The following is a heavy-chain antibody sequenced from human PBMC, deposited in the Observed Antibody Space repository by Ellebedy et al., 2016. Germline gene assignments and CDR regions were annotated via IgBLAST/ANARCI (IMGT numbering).Heavy chain of an antibody. J-gene: IGHJ4*02. CDR1: ANSISSYY. CDR3: ARSMPSGYYSDY. Sequence: SETLSFTCTVSANSISSYYWSWIRQPPGRGLEWIGYVYDSGNTNYNPSLKGRVTISVDTSKNQFSLRLSSVTAADTAVYYCARSMPSGYYSDYWGQGTLVTVSS. V-gene: IGHV4-59*12. D-gene: IGHD3-22*01. CDR2: VYDSGNT.